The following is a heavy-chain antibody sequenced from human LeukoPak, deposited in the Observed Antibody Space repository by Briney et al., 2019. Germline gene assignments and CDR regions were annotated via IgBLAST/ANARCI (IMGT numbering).Heavy chain of an antibody. J-gene: IGHJ4*02. Sequence: SETLSLTCAVYGGSFSGYYWSWIRQPPGKGLEWIGEINHSGSTNYNPSLKSRVTISVDTSKNQFSLKLSSVTAADTAVYYCARGGLHCSSTSCLPDYWGQGTLVTVSS. CDR2: INHSGST. V-gene: IGHV4-34*01. D-gene: IGHD2-2*01. CDR3: ARGGLHCSSTSCLPDY. CDR1: GGSFSGYY.